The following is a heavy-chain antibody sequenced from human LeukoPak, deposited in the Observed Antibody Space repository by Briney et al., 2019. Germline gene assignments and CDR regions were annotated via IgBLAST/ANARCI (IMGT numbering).Heavy chain of an antibody. Sequence: SETLSLTCTVSGGSLSSGSYYWSWIRQPAGKGLEWIGRIYTSGSTNYNPSLKSRVTISVDTSKNQFSLKLSSVTAADTAVYYCARDGGDIRTGGPSWGQGTLVTVSS. CDR3: ARDGGDIRTGGPS. CDR1: GGSLSSGSYY. V-gene: IGHV4-61*02. D-gene: IGHD2-21*02. CDR2: IYTSGST. J-gene: IGHJ5*02.